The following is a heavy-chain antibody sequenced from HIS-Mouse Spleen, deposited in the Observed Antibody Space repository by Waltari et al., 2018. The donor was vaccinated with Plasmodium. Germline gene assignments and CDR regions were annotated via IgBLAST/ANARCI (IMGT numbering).Heavy chain of an antibody. V-gene: IGHV4-31*03. J-gene: IGHJ4*02. D-gene: IGHD6-13*01. CDR3: ARSIAATVTFYFDY. CDR2: IYYSGST. Sequence: VQLQESCPRLVMPSQSLSLTSHFSGGSLSRGGYYWSWVRQHPGKGLEWIGYIYYSGSTYYNPSLKSRVTISVDTSKNQFSLKLSSVTAADTAVYYCARSIAATVTFYFDYWGQGTLVTVSS. CDR1: GGSLSRGGYY.